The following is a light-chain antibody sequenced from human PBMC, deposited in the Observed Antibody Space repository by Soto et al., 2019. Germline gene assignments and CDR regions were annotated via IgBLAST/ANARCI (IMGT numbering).Light chain of an antibody. CDR3: QQYDSWLVWT. CDR2: GAS. J-gene: IGKJ1*01. CDR1: QSVSSN. V-gene: IGKV3-15*01. Sequence: IVLTQSPATLSVSPGDTATLSCRANQSVSSNLAWYQQKPGQAPRLLIYGASTRATAIPARFSGSGSGTEFTLNITSLQSEDIAVYYCQQYDSWLVWTFGQGTQVDIK.